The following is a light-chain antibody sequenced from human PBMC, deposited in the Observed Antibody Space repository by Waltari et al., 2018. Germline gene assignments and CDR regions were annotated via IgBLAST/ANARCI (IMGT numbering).Light chain of an antibody. CDR2: GAS. J-gene: IGKJ1*01. V-gene: IGKV3-20*01. Sequence: EIVLTQSPGTLPFSPGERGTLSCRASQSVSRFLAWYQQKPGQAPRLLIYGASTRATDLPSRFSGRWSGTDFSLTISRVEHEDFAVYYCQKYDRLPATFGQGTKVEIK. CDR3: QKYDRLPAT. CDR1: QSVSRF.